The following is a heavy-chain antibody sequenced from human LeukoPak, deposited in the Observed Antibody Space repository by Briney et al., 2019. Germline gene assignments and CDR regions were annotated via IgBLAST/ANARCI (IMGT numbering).Heavy chain of an antibody. CDR1: GGTFSSYA. CDR3: ARASPSPYDFWSGYTYYYGMDV. D-gene: IGHD3-3*01. V-gene: IGHV1-69*13. Sequence: ASVKVSCKASGGTFSSYAISWVRQAPGQGLEWMGGIIPIFGTANYAQKFQGRVTITADESTSTAYMELSSLRSEDTAVYYCARASPSPYDFWSGYTYYYGMDVWGQGTTVTVSS. J-gene: IGHJ6*02. CDR2: IIPIFGTA.